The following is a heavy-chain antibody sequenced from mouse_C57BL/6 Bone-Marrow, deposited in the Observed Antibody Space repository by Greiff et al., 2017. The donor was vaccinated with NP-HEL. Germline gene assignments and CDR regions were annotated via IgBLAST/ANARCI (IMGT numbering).Heavy chain of an antibody. Sequence: QVQLQQSGPELVKPGASVKISCKASGYAFSSSWMNWVKQRPGKGLEWIGRIYPGDGDTNYNGKFKGKATLTADKSSSTAYMQLSSLTSEDSAVYFCAPEWMGDYWGQGTLGTVSA. D-gene: IGHD2-3*01. J-gene: IGHJ3*01. CDR3: APEWMGDY. V-gene: IGHV1-82*01. CDR2: IYPGDGDT. CDR1: GYAFSSSW.